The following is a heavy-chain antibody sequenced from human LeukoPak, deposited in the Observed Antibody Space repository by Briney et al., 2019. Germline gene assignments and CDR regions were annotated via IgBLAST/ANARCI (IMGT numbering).Heavy chain of an antibody. CDR2: IKSKTDGGTT. J-gene: IGHJ4*02. CDR1: GFAFSNAW. CDR3: TTGITMVRGVIHLIDY. V-gene: IGHV3-15*01. D-gene: IGHD3-10*01. Sequence: PGRSLRLSCAASGFAFSNAWMSWVRQASGKGLEWVGRIKSKTDGGTTDYAAPVKGRFTISRDDSKNTLYLQMNSLKTEDTAVYYCTTGITMVRGVIHLIDYWGQGTLVTVSS.